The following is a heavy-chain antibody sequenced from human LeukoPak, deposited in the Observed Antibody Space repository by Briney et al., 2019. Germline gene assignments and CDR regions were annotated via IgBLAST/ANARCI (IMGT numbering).Heavy chain of an antibody. D-gene: IGHD5-18*01. J-gene: IGHJ3*02. CDR1: GFTFDDYG. V-gene: IGHV3-20*01. Sequence: GGSLRLSCAASGFTFDDYGLSWVRQAPGKGLEWVSAINWNGGSTGYADSVKGRFTISRDNAKNSLYLQMNSLRAEDTALYHCARVRYSYGFFSAFDIWGQGTMVTVSS. CDR3: ARVRYSYGFFSAFDI. CDR2: INWNGGST.